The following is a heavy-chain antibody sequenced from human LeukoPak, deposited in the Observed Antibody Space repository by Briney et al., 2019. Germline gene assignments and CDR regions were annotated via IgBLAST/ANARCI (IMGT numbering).Heavy chain of an antibody. CDR1: GYTFTSYA. CDR3: ARELTTVVTRYYYYGMDV. V-gene: IGHV7-4-1*02. CDR2: INTNTGNP. Sequence: ASVKVSCKASGYTFTSYAMNWVRQAPGQGLEWMGWINTNTGNPTYAQGFTGRFVFSLDTSVSTAYLQISSLKAEDTAVYYCARELTTVVTRYYYYGMDVWGQGTTVTVSS. D-gene: IGHD4-23*01. J-gene: IGHJ6*02.